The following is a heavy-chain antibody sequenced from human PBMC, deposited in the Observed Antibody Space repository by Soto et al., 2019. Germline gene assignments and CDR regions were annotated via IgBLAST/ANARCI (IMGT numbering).Heavy chain of an antibody. Sequence: SETLSLTCAVFCGSLSGYYWSWIRQPPGKGLEWIGEINHSGSTNYNPSLKSRVTISVDTSKNQFSLRLSSVTAADTAVYYCARGRVTATSPLYVWDKGTTVTVSS. J-gene: IGHJ6*04. CDR1: CGSLSGYY. D-gene: IGHD2-15*01. CDR2: INHSGST. CDR3: ARGRVTATSPLYV. V-gene: IGHV4-34*01.